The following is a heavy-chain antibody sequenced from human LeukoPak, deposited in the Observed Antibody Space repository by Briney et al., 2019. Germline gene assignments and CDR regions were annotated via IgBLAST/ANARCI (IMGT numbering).Heavy chain of an antibody. V-gene: IGHV3-21*01. D-gene: IGHD2-21*02. CDR3: ARVRAYCGGDCYPDYYYYYMDV. Sequence: GGSLRLSCAASGFTFSSYSMNWVRQAPGKGLEWVSSISSSSSYIYYADSVKGRFTISRDNAKNSLYLQMNSLRAEDTAVYYCARVRAYCGGDCYPDYYYYYMDVWGKGTTVTVSS. CDR2: ISSSSSYI. J-gene: IGHJ6*03. CDR1: GFTFSSYS.